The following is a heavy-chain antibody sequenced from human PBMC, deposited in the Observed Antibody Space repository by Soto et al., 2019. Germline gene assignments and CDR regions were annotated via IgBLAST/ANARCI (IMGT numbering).Heavy chain of an antibody. CDR3: ARDPVWSTAMVLWYFDL. Sequence: QVQLVESGGGVVQPGRSLRLSCAASGFTFSSYAMHWVRQAPGKGLEWVAVISYDGSNKYYADSVKGRFTISRDNSKNTLYLQMNSLRAEDTAVYYCARDPVWSTAMVLWYFDLWGRGTLVTVSS. CDR2: ISYDGSNK. J-gene: IGHJ2*01. CDR1: GFTFSSYA. V-gene: IGHV3-30-3*01. D-gene: IGHD5-18*01.